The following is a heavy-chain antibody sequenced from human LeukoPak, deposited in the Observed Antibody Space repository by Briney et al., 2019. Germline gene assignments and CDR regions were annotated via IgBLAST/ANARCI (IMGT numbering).Heavy chain of an antibody. J-gene: IGHJ5*02. CDR2: IYTSGST. CDR1: GGSISSYY. D-gene: IGHD3-10*01. CDR3: ARTYSLTYAGELRFGP. V-gene: IGHV4-4*07. Sequence: SETLSLTCTVSGGSISSYYWSWIRQPAGKGLEWIGRIYTSGSTNYNPSLKSRVTMSVDTSKNQFSLRLSSVTAADTAVYYCARTYSLTYAGELRFGPWGQGTLVTVSS.